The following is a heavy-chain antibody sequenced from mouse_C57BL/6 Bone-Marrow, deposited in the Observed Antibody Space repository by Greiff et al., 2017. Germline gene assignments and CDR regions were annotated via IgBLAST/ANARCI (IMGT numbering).Heavy chain of an antibody. J-gene: IGHJ1*03. CDR3: ARWLLSGYFDV. V-gene: IGHV1-69*01. CDR2: IDPSDSYT. D-gene: IGHD2-3*01. CDR1: GYTFTSYW. Sequence: QIQLQQPGAELVMPGASVKLSCKASGYTFTSYWMHWVKQRPGPGLEWIGEIDPSDSYTNYNQKFKGKSTLTVDKSSSTAYMQLSSLTSEDSAVYYCARWLLSGYFDVWGTGTTVTVSS.